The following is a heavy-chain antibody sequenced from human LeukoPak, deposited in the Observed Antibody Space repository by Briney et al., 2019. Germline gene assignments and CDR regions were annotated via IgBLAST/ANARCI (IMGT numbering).Heavy chain of an antibody. J-gene: IGHJ3*02. CDR3: AKDNSPDYYDSSGYYRRARRGAFDI. CDR2: ISWNSGSI. V-gene: IGHV3-9*01. Sequence: GGSLRLSCAASGFTFSSYWMHWVRQAPGKGLEWVSGISWNSGSIGYADSVKGRFTISRDNAKNSLYLQMNSLRAEDTALYYCAKDNSPDYYDSSGYYRRARRGAFDIWGQGTMVTVSS. CDR1: GFTFSSYW. D-gene: IGHD3-22*01.